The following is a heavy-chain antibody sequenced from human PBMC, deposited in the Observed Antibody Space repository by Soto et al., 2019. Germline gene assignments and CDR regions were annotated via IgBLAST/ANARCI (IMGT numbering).Heavy chain of an antibody. J-gene: IGHJ6*02. D-gene: IGHD6-6*01. Sequence: VSLRLSCAASGFTFSSYWMSWVRQAPGKGLEWVANIKQDGSEKYYVDSVKGRFTISRDNAKNSLYLQMNSLRAEDTAVYYCTTTIAARYYYYYGMDVWGQGTTVTVSS. V-gene: IGHV3-7*03. CDR3: TTTIAARYYYYYGMDV. CDR2: IKQDGSEK. CDR1: GFTFSSYW.